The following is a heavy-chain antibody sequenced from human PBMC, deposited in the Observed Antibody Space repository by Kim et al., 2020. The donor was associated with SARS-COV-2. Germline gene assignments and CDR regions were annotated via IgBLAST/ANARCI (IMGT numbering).Heavy chain of an antibody. CDR3: ARHRFRCIAARDGSLFLGY. J-gene: IGHJ4*02. D-gene: IGHD6-6*01. CDR1: GGSISSSSYY. CDR2: IYYSGST. Sequence: SETLSLTCTVSGGSISSSSYYWGWIRQPPGKGLEWIGSIYYSGSTYYNPSLKSRVTISVDTSKNQFSLKLSSVTAADTAGYYCARHRFRCIAARDGSLFLGYWSQGTLVTVSS. V-gene: IGHV4-39*01.